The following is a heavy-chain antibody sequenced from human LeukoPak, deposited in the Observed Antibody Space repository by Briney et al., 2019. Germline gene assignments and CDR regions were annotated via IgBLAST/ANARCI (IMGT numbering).Heavy chain of an antibody. CDR3: AKGYCTNGVCYHFDY. J-gene: IGHJ4*02. CDR1: GFTFISYG. D-gene: IGHD2-8*01. V-gene: IGHV3-33*06. Sequence: GGSLRLSCAASGFTFISYGMHWVRQAPGKGLEWVAVIWYDGSNKYYADSVKGRFTISRDNSKNTPYLQMNSLRAEDTAVYYCAKGYCTNGVCYHFDYWGQGTLVTVSS. CDR2: IWYDGSNK.